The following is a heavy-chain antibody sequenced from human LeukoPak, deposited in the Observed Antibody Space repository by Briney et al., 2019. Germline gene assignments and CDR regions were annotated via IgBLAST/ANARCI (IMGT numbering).Heavy chain of an antibody. D-gene: IGHD3-10*01. CDR1: GGSFSGYY. V-gene: IGHV4-34*01. Sequence: PSETLSLTCAVYGGSFSGYYWSWIRQPPGKGLEWIGEINHSGSTNYNPSLKSRVTISVDTSKNQLSLKVSSVTAADTAVYYCARGSPYGRNWFDPWGQGTLVTVSS. J-gene: IGHJ5*02. CDR3: ARGSPYGRNWFDP. CDR2: INHSGST.